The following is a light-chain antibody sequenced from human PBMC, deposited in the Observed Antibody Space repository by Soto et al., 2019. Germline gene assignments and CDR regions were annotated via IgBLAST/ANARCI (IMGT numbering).Light chain of an antibody. Sequence: EVVLTQSPATLSLSPGERATLSCRASQSVSSTYLAWYQQQPGQAPRLLMSGTSNRATGTPDRFSGSGSGTDFTLTISSLQPDDFATYYCQHYNSYSEAFGQGTKVDIK. J-gene: IGKJ1*01. V-gene: IGKV3-20*01. CDR1: QSVSSTY. CDR2: GTS. CDR3: QHYNSYSEA.